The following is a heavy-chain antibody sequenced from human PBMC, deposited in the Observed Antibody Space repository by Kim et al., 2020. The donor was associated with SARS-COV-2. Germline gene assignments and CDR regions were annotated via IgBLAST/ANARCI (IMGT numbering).Heavy chain of an antibody. CDR2: FSSNGINA. Sequence: GGSLRLSCAASGFTFSTYAMHWVRQAPGKGLEWVAVFSSNGINAYYADSMKGRFTISRDNSKNSLYLQMNSLRPDDTAVYYCARDGGKYYTEFDYWGQGTLVTLSS. CDR3: ARDGGKYYTEFDY. CDR1: GFTFSTYA. J-gene: IGHJ4*02. V-gene: IGHV3-30*01. D-gene: IGHD1-26*01.